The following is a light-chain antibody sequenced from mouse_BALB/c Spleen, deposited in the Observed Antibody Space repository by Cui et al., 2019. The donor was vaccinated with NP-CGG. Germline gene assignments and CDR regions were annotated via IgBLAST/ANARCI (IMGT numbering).Light chain of an antibody. V-gene: IGLV1*01. CDR2: GTN. Sequence: QVLVTQQSAPTTSPGETVTLTCRSSTGAVTTTNYANWVQEKPDHLFTGLIGGTNNRVPGVPARFSGSLIGDKAALTITGAQTEDEAIYFCALWYSNHWVFGGGTKLTVL. CDR3: ALWYSNHWV. J-gene: IGLJ1*01. CDR1: TGAVTTTNY.